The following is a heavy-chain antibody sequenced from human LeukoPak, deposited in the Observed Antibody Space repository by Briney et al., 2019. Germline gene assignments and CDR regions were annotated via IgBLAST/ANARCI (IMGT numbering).Heavy chain of an antibody. J-gene: IGHJ4*02. CDR1: GDSVSSNSVT. V-gene: IGHV6-1*01. CDR3: AREIVLAAAGTGLLGY. D-gene: IGHD6-13*01. CDR2: TYYRSTWYN. Sequence: SQTLSLTCAISGDSVSSNSVTWNWIRQSPSRGLEWLGRTYYRSTWYNDYAVSVKSRITINPDTSKNQFSLQLNSVTPEDTAVYYCAREIVLAAAGTGLLGYWGQGTLVTVSS.